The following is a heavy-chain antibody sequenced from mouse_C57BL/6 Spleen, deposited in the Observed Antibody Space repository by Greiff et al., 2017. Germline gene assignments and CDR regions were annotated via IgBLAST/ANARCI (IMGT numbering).Heavy chain of an antibody. J-gene: IGHJ2*01. CDR3: ARGGSYYYGSSPFDY. CDR2: IDPSDSYT. D-gene: IGHD1-1*01. V-gene: IGHV1-50*01. CDR1: GYTFTSYW. Sequence: QVHVKQPGAELVKPGASVKLSCKASGYTFTSYWMQWVKQRPGQGLEWIGEIDPSDSYTNYNQKFKGKATLTVDTSSSTAYMQLSSLTSEDSAVYYCARGGSYYYGSSPFDYWGQGTTLTVSS.